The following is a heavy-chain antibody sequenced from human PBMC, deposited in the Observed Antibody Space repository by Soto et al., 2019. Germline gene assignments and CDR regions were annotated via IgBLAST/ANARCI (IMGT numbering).Heavy chain of an antibody. D-gene: IGHD1-26*01. CDR2: INPNSGGA. J-gene: IGHJ6*02. CDR1: GYIFTDYY. CDR3: AKGIIVGAITYYYGMDV. Sequence: GASVKVSCKAAGYIFTDYYMHWVRQAPGQELGWMGRINPNSGGANYAQKFQGRVTITGDESTSTAYMELSSLRSEDTAVYYCAKGIIVGAITYYYGMDVWGQGTTVTVSS. V-gene: IGHV1-2*06.